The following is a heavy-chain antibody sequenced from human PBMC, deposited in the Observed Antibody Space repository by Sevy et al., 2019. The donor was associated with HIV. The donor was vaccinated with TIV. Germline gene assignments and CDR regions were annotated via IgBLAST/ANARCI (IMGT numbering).Heavy chain of an antibody. CDR3: ARGLCRGDCYSGFDS. CDR2: IYDSGKT. CDR1: GGSISSGGYY. V-gene: IGHV4-31*03. Sequence: SENLSLTCTVSGGSISSGGYYWNWIRQHPGKGLEWVGCIYDSGKTYYTLSLKSRLTIATDTSKNQLSLKLTSVTAADTAVYYCARGLCRGDCYSGFDSWGQGTLVTVSS. D-gene: IGHD2-21*02. J-gene: IGHJ4*02.